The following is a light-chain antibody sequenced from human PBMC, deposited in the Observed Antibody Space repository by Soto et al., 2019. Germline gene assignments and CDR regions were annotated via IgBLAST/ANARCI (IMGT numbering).Light chain of an antibody. CDR3: AAWDDSLNGRI. J-gene: IGLJ2*01. Sequence: QLVLTQPHSASGTPGQRVTISCSGSHSNIGRNSVNWYRQVPGTAPALLIFSSNQRPSWVPDRFSGSSSRSGSSASLAIAGLRSEDEAFYFCAAWDDSLNGRIFGGGTKLTVL. V-gene: IGLV1-44*01. CDR1: HSNIGRNS. CDR2: SSN.